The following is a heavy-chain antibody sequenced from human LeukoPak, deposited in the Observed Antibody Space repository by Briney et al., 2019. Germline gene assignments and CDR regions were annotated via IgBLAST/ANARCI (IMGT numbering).Heavy chain of an antibody. CDR2: IYTSGST. J-gene: IGHJ4*02. Sequence: SETLSLTCAVYGGSFSCYYWSWIRQPAGKGLEWIGRIYTSGSTNYNPSLKSRVTISGDTSKNQFSLRLSSVTAADTAVYYCARASYSYDINGWVPFDYWGQGTLVTVSS. CDR3: ARASYSYDINGWVPFDY. V-gene: IGHV4-59*10. D-gene: IGHD3-22*01. CDR1: GGSFSCYY.